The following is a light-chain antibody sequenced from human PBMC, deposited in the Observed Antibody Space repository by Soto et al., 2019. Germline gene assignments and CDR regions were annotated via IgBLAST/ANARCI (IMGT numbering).Light chain of an antibody. V-gene: IGKV3D-15*01. CDR3: QQHNQWPIT. J-gene: IGKJ5*01. CDR2: YIS. CDR1: QSAGNF. Sequence: EILMTQSPATLSVSPWATPSLSGRASQSAGNFLAWYQQKPGQAPRLLIYYISTRATGITARFSGSGSGTEFTITINSLQSEDSAVYYCQQHNQWPITVGQGTRLDIK.